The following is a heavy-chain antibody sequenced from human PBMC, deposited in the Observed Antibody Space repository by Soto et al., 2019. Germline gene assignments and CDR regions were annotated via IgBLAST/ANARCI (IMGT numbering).Heavy chain of an antibody. V-gene: IGHV3-30*18. CDR3: GKEYSGQLVRYFDY. Sequence: GGSLRLSCAASGFTFSSYGMHWVRQAPGKGLEWVAVISYDGSNKYYADSVKGRFTISRDNSKNTLYLQMNSLRAEDTAVYYCGKEYSGQLVRYFDYWGQGTLVTVSS. CDR1: GFTFSSYG. CDR2: ISYDGSNK. D-gene: IGHD6-6*01. J-gene: IGHJ4*02.